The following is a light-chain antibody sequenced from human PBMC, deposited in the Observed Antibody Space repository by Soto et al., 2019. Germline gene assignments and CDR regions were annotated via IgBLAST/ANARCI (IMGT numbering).Light chain of an antibody. J-gene: IGLJ1*01. V-gene: IGLV2-14*01. CDR2: DVT. CDR3: SSYTSSSTLYV. Sequence: QSVLTRPASVSGSPGQSITISCTGTSSDVGDNNYVSWYQQHPGKAPKLMIYDVTHRPSGISNRFSGSKSGNTASLTISGLQAEDEADYYCSSYTSSSTLYVFGTGTKLTVL. CDR1: SSDVGDNNY.